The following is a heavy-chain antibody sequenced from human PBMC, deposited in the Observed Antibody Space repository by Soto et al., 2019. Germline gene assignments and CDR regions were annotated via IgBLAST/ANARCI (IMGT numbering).Heavy chain of an antibody. D-gene: IGHD2-2*02. J-gene: IGHJ4*02. Sequence: PGGSLRLSCAASGFTFSNYNMNWVRQAPGKGLEWVSSISSSSTYIYYADSVKGRFTISRDNAKNSLYLQMNSLRAEDTAVYYCASVGEYQLLYSGPLAYWGQGALVTVSS. CDR1: GFTFSNYN. V-gene: IGHV3-21*01. CDR2: ISSSSTYI. CDR3: ASVGEYQLLYSGPLAY.